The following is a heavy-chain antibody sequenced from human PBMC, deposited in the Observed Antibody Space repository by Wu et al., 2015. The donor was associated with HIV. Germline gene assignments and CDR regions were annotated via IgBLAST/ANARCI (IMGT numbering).Heavy chain of an antibody. CDR2: FAPEDGET. D-gene: IGHD1-1*01. CDR3: TTGVFNEVSRYFDL. V-gene: IGHV1-24*01. J-gene: IGHJ2*01. CDR1: GYFLSKIS. Sequence: QVQLIQFGAEVKKPGASVKVSCKVSGYFLSKISIHWVRQAPGKGLEWMGGFAPEDGETIYAETFQDRVTMTEDISTDIAYMELRSLRSDDTAVYYCTTGVFNEVSRYFDLWGRGTLVTVSS.